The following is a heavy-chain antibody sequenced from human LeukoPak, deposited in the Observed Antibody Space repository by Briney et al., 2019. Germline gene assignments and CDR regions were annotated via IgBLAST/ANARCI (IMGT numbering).Heavy chain of an antibody. D-gene: IGHD3-10*01. CDR3: AKEGWFGELLADY. V-gene: IGHV3-23*01. Sequence: PGGSLRLSCAASGLTFSTYWMSWVRQAPGKGLEWVSAISGSGGSTYYADSVKGRFTISRDNSKNTLYLQMNSLRAEDTAVYYCAKEGWFGELLADYWGQGTLVTVSS. J-gene: IGHJ4*02. CDR2: ISGSGGST. CDR1: GLTFSTYW.